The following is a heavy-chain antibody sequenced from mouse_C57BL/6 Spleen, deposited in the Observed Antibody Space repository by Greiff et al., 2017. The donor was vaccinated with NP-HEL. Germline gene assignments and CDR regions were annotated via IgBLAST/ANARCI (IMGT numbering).Heavy chain of an antibody. CDR2: IYPGDGDT. CDR1: GYAFSSSW. Sequence: VQLQQSGPELVKPGASVKISCKASGYAFSSSWMNWVKQRPGKGLEWIGRIYPGDGDTNYNGKFKGKATLTADKSSSTAYMQLSSLTSEDSAVYFCARFEYYGSSYVENFDVWGTGTTVTVSS. D-gene: IGHD1-1*01. J-gene: IGHJ1*03. V-gene: IGHV1-82*01. CDR3: ARFEYYGSSYVENFDV.